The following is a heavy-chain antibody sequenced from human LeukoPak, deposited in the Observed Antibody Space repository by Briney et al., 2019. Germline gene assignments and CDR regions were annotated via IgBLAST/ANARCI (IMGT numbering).Heavy chain of an antibody. D-gene: IGHD3-3*01. V-gene: IGHV4-39*07. CDR2: IYYSGST. J-gene: IGHJ4*02. CDR3: ARVGLYDLWNGYPIDY. CDR1: GGSISSSSYY. Sequence: PSETLSLTCTVSGGSISSSSYYWGWIRQPPGKGLEWIGSIYYSGSTYYNPSLKSRVTISVDTSKNQFSLRLTSVTAADTAVYYCARVGLYDLWNGYPIDYWGQGTLVTVSS.